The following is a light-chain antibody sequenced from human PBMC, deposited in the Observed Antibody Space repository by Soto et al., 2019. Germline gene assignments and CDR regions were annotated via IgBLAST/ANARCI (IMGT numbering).Light chain of an antibody. V-gene: IGKV1-39*01. CDR3: QQYYTAPT. CDR2: TTS. CDR1: QSVSRY. J-gene: IGKJ2*01. Sequence: DIQMTQSPSSLSASVGDRVTITCRASQSVSRYLNWYQHKPGKAPNLLIHTTSTLHSGVPSRVSGSGSGTDFTLTISRLQPEDFATYYCQQYYTAPTFGQGTKLEIK.